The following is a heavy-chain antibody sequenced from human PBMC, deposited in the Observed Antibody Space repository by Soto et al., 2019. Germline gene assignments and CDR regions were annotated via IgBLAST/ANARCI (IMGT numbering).Heavy chain of an antibody. Sequence: VQLTESGGGLVKPGGSLRLSCAASGFTFSGLYMSWIRQAPGKGLEWVSCIDSSGVKKYYAESVRGRFTISRDNAKNSPYLQMNSLRAEDTAVYYCARDRGAVTGDYFDYWGQGTLVTVSS. J-gene: IGHJ4*02. CDR1: GFTFSGLY. V-gene: IGHV3-11*01. CDR3: ARDRGAVTGDYFDY. D-gene: IGHD6-19*01. CDR2: IDSSGVKK.